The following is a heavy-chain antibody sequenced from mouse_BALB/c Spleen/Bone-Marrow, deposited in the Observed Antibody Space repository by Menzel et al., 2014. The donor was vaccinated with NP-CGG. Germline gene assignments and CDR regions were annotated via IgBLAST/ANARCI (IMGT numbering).Heavy chain of an antibody. Sequence: EVQLQQSGAELVRPGALVKLSCKASGFNIKDYYMHWVKQRPEQGLEWIGWIDPENGNTIYDPKFQGKASITADTSSNTAYLQLSSLPSEDTAVYYCDRGLRHAMDYWGQGTSVTVSS. D-gene: IGHD2-4*01. CDR1: GFNIKDYY. CDR2: IDPENGNT. CDR3: DRGLRHAMDY. V-gene: IGHV14-1*02. J-gene: IGHJ4*01.